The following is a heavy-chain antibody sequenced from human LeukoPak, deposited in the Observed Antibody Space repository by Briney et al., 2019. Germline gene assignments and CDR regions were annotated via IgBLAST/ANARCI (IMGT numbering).Heavy chain of an antibody. CDR3: ARMPRVANGLSGFDP. CDR1: GFTFSSYS. D-gene: IGHD5-12*01. Sequence: SGGSLRLSCAASGFTFSSYSMNWVRQAPGKGLEWVSSISGSSSYIYYADSVKGRFTISRHNAKNSLYLQMNSLRAEDTAVYYCARMPRVANGLSGFDPWGQGTLVTVSS. J-gene: IGHJ5*02. CDR2: ISGSSSYI. V-gene: IGHV3-21*01.